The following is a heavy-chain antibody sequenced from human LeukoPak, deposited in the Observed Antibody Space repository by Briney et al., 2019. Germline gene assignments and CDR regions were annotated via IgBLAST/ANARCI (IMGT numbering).Heavy chain of an antibody. CDR1: GFTFSSYG. J-gene: IGHJ3*02. Sequence: GGSLRLSCAASGFTFSSYGMHWVRQAPGKGLEWVAVISYDGSNKYYADSVKGRFTISRDNSKNTLYLQMNSLRAEDTAVYYCAGWDQGAFDIWGQGTMVTVSS. CDR3: AGWDQGAFDI. V-gene: IGHV3-30*03. CDR2: ISYDGSNK. D-gene: IGHD1-26*01.